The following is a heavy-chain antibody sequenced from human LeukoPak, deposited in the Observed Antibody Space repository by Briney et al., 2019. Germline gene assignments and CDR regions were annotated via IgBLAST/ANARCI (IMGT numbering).Heavy chain of an antibody. J-gene: IGHJ4*02. V-gene: IGHV3-30*18. CDR1: GFTFSSYG. CDR2: ISYDGSNK. CDR3: AKNGIVVVTAIYYFDY. D-gene: IGHD2-21*02. Sequence: PGGSLRLSCAASGFTFSSYGMHWVRQAPGKGLEWVAVISYDGSNKYYADSVKGRFTISRDNSKNTLYLQMNSLRAGDTAVYYCAKNGIVVVTAIYYFDYWGQGTLVTVSS.